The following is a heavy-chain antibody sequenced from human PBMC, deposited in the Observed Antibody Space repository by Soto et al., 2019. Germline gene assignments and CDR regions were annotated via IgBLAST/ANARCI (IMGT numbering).Heavy chain of an antibody. V-gene: IGHV3-23*01. CDR1: GFTFSSYA. CDR2: ISGSGGST. D-gene: IGHD3-22*01. CDR3: GKGLGGGYITMIVVNDDAFDI. Sequence: EVQLLESGGGLVQPGGSLRLSCAASGFTFSSYAMSWVRQAPGKGLEWVSAISGSGGSTYYADSVKGRFTISRDNSKNTLYLQMNSLRAEETAVYYCGKGLGGGYITMIVVNDDAFDIWGQGTMVTVSS. J-gene: IGHJ3*02.